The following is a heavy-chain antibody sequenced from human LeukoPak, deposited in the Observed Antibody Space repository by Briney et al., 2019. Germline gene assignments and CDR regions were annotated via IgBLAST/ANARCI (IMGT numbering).Heavy chain of an antibody. J-gene: IGHJ4*02. CDR2: IYYSGST. Sequence: SETLSLTCTVSGGSISSYYWSWIRQPPGKGLEWIGYIYYSGSTNYNPSLKSRVTISVDTSKNQFSLKLSSVTAADTAVYYCARLTLVGATNQRLDYWGQGTLVTVSS. CDR3: ARLTLVGATNQRLDY. D-gene: IGHD1-26*01. V-gene: IGHV4-59*08. CDR1: GGSISSYY.